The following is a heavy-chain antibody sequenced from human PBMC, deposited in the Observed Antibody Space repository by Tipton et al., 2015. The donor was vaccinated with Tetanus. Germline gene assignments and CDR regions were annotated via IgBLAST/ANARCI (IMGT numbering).Heavy chain of an antibody. Sequence: SLRLSCAASGFTVNTYSMNWVRQAPGKGLEWVPSITGSGYIYYADSVKGRFTISRDNAKNSLYLQMNSLRAEDTALYYCARDSDGQWLVPVIGYWGQGTLVSVSS. CDR3: ARDSDGQWLVPVIGY. CDR1: GFTVNTYS. J-gene: IGHJ4*02. D-gene: IGHD6-19*01. CDR2: ITGSGYI. V-gene: IGHV3-21*04.